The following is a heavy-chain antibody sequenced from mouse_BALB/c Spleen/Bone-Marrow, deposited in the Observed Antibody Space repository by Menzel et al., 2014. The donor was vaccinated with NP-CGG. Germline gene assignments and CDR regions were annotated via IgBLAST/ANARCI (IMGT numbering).Heavy chain of an antibody. Sequence: VQLQQSGAELGMPGASVKMSCKASGYTFTDNWMYWVKQRPGQSLEWIGAIDTSDSYTNFNQKFMGKASLTVDASSSTAYMQVSSLTSDDSAVYYCARGGHDFSLDYWGQGTSVTVSS. CDR3: ARGGHDFSLDY. CDR2: IDTSDSYT. D-gene: IGHD2-4*01. J-gene: IGHJ4*01. CDR1: GYTFTDNW. V-gene: IGHV1-69*01.